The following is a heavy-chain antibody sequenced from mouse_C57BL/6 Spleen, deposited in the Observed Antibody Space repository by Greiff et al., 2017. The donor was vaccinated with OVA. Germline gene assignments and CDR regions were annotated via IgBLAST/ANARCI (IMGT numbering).Heavy chain of an antibody. D-gene: IGHD1-1*01. CDR1: GFTFSSYA. V-gene: IGHV5-9-1*02. Sequence: DVMLVESGEGLVKPGGSLKLSCAASGFTFSSYAMSWVRQTPEKRLECVAYISSGGDYIYYADTVKGRFTISRDNARNTLYLQMSSLKSEDTAMYYCTRKGITTVYYAMDYWGQGTSVTVSS. J-gene: IGHJ4*01. CDR2: ISSGGDYI. CDR3: TRKGITTVYYAMDY.